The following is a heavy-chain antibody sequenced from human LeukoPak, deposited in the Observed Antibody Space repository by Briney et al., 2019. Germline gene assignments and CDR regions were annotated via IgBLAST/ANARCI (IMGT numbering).Heavy chain of an antibody. J-gene: IGHJ4*02. CDR3: ARGRGDCPTDY. CDR1: GGSFGGYY. Sequence: ASETLSLTCAVYGGSFGGYYWSWIRQPPGKGLEWIGEINHSGSTNYNPSLKSRVTISVDTSKNQFSLKLSSVTAADTAVYYCARGRGDCPTDYWGQGTLVTVSS. D-gene: IGHD2-21*02. V-gene: IGHV4-34*01. CDR2: INHSGST.